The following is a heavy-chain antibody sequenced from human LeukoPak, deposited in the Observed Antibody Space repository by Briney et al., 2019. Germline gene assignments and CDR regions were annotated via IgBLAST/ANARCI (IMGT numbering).Heavy chain of an antibody. Sequence: PSETLSLTCTVSGGSISSYYWSWIRQPPGKGLEWIGYIYTSGSTNYTPSLKSRVTISVDTSKNQFSLKLSSVTAADTAVYYCASSSGWYGAGWFDPWGQGALVTVSS. CDR3: ASSSGWYGAGWFDP. V-gene: IGHV4-4*09. J-gene: IGHJ5*02. D-gene: IGHD6-19*01. CDR1: GGSISSYY. CDR2: IYTSGST.